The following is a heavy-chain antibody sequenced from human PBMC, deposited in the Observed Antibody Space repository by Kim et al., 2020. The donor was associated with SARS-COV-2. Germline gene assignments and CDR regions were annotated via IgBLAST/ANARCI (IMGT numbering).Heavy chain of an antibody. J-gene: IGHJ4*01. Sequence: VQGRFTISRDNSKNTLYLQRNSLRAEDTAVYYCAKGSDILTGYYPYYFDYWGHGTLVTVSS. CDR3: AKGSDILTGYYPYYFDY. V-gene: IGHV3-23*01. D-gene: IGHD3-9*01.